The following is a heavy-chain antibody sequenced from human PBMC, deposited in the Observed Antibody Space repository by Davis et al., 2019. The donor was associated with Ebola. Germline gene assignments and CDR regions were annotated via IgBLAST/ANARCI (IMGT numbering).Heavy chain of an antibody. V-gene: IGHV3-30*18. CDR2: IPYDGSNK. Sequence: PGGSLRLSCAASGFPFSSYGMHWVRQAPGKGLEWVAVIPYDGSNKYYGDSVKGRFTISRDNSKNTLTLQMDSLRAEDTAVYYCAKSTMIVGEWDFDYWGQGTLVTGSS. D-gene: IGHD3-22*01. CDR3: AKSTMIVGEWDFDY. CDR1: GFPFSSYG. J-gene: IGHJ4*02.